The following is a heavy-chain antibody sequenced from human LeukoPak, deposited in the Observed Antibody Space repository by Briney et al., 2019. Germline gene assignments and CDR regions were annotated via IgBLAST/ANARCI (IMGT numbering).Heavy chain of an antibody. Sequence: ASVKVSCKASGYTFTSYDINWVRQATGQGLEWMGWMNPNSGNTGYAQKFRGRVTMTRNTSISTAYMELSSLRSEDTAVYYCARGVRIVVVVAASYWFDPWGQGTLVTVSS. V-gene: IGHV1-8*01. CDR2: MNPNSGNT. J-gene: IGHJ5*02. D-gene: IGHD2-15*01. CDR1: GYTFTSYD. CDR3: ARGVRIVVVVAASYWFDP.